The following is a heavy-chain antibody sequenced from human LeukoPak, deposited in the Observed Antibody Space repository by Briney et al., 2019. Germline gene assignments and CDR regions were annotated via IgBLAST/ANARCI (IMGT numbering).Heavy chain of an antibody. D-gene: IGHD3-22*01. J-gene: IGHJ3*02. CDR3: AREWVGGYSSMGHDAFDI. Sequence: SETLSLTCTVSSGSISSSSYYWGWIRQPPGKGLEWIGSIYYSGSTYYNPSLKSRVTISVDTSKNQFSLKLSSVTAADTAVYYCAREWVGGYSSMGHDAFDIWGQGTMVTVSS. CDR1: SGSISSSSYY. CDR2: IYYSGST. V-gene: IGHV4-39*07.